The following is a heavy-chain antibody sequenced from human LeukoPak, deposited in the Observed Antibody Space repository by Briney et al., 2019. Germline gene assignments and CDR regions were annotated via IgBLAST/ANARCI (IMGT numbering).Heavy chain of an antibody. CDR1: GGSFSGYY. D-gene: IGHD6-13*01. J-gene: IGHJ4*02. V-gene: IGHV4-34*01. Sequence: PSETLSLTCAVYGGSFSGYYWSWIRQPPVKGLEWIGEINHSGSTNYNPSLKSRVTISVDTSKNQFSLKLSSVTAADTAVYYCASSAGYSSSWKTTVDHWGQGTLVTVSS. CDR3: ASSAGYSSSWKTTVDH. CDR2: INHSGST.